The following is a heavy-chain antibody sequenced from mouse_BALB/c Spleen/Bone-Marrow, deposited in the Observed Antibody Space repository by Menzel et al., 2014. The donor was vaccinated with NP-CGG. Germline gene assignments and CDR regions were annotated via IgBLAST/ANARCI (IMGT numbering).Heavy chain of an antibody. V-gene: IGHV1S41*01. CDR1: GYTFTSYW. CDR3: ARRYFDV. J-gene: IGHJ1*01. Sequence: DLVKPGDSVKLSCKASGYTFTSYWINWIKQRPGQGLEWIGRIAPGSGSTYYNEMFKGKATLTVDTSSSAAYIQLSSLSSEDSAVYFCARRYFDVWGAGTTVTVSS. CDR2: IAPGSGST.